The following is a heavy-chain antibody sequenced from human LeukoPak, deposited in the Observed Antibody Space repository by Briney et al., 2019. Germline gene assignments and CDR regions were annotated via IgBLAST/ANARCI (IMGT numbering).Heavy chain of an antibody. Sequence: ASVKVSCKASGYTFSNYYMHWVRQAPGQGLEWMGIINTSAGSTSYAQKFQGRVTMTGDTSTSTVYMELSSLRSEDTAVYHCARGYYYDSSGYYHFDYWGQGTLVTVSP. CDR1: GYTFSNYY. V-gene: IGHV1-46*01. CDR3: ARGYYYDSSGYYHFDY. CDR2: INTSAGST. J-gene: IGHJ4*02. D-gene: IGHD3-22*01.